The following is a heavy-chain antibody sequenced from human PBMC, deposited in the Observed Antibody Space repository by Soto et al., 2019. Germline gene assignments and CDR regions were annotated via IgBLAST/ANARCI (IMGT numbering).Heavy chain of an antibody. V-gene: IGHV3-33*01. CDR1: GFTFSSYG. CDR3: ARDIGGHYVMAV. Sequence: GGSLRLSCAASGFTFSSYGMHWVRQAPGKGLEWVAVIWYDGSNKYYADSVKGRFTISRDNSKNTLYLQMNSLRAEDTAVYYCARDIGGHYVMAVWGQGTTVTVSS. J-gene: IGHJ6*02. CDR2: IWYDGSNK. D-gene: IGHD1-26*01.